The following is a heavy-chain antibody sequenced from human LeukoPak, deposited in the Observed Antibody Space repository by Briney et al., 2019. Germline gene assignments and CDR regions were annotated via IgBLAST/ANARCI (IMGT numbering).Heavy chain of an antibody. CDR2: INPNSGGT. CDR3: ARDYYGSGSFPVRFDP. V-gene: IGHV1-2*02. J-gene: IGHJ5*02. D-gene: IGHD3-10*01. CDR1: GYTFTGYY. Sequence: ASVKVSCKASGYTFTGYYMHWVRQAPGQGLEWMGWINPNSGGTNYAQKFQGRVTMTRDTSISTAYMELSRLRSDDTAVYYCARDYYGSGSFPVRFDPWGRGTLVTVSS.